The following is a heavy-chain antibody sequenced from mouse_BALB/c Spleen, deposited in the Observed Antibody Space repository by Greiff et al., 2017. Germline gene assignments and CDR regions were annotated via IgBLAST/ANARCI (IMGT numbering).Heavy chain of an antibody. CDR3: ARQGYDDGWFAY. D-gene: IGHD2-2*01. CDR1: GFTFSSYG. Sequence: DVMLVESGGDLVKPGGSLKLSCAASGFTFSSYGMSWVRQTPDKRLEWVATISSGGSYTYYPDSVKGRFTISRDNAKNTLYLQMSSLKSEDTAMYYCARQGYDDGWFAYWGQGTLVTVSA. V-gene: IGHV5-6*02. J-gene: IGHJ3*01. CDR2: ISSGGSYT.